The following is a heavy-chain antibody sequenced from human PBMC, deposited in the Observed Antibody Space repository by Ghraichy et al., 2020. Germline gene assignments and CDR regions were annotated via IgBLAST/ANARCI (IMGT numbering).Heavy chain of an antibody. V-gene: IGHV4-39*01. D-gene: IGHD3-16*02. CDR1: GGSISGRGYY. CDR3: ARSSYDYVWESYRPPGHYFDY. Sequence: SETLSLTCTVSGGSISGRGYYWGWIRQSPGKGLEWIGSIYYSGSTYYNPSLKSRVTISVDTSKNQFSLRLSSVTAADTAVYYCARSSYDYVWESYRPPGHYFDYWGQGTLVTVSS. CDR2: IYYSGST. J-gene: IGHJ4*02.